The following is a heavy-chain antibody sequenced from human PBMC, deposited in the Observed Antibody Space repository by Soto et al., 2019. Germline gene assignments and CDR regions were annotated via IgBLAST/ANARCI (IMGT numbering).Heavy chain of an antibody. J-gene: IGHJ4*02. D-gene: IGHD4-17*01. V-gene: IGHV4-59*01. CDR2: IYYSGST. CDR1: GGSISSYY. CDR3: ARVYGDYLDY. Sequence: QVQLQESGPGLVKPSETLSLTCTVSGGSISSYYWSWIRQPPGKGLEWIGYIYYSGSTNYNPSLXGXVXLXXDTSKKQFSMKLSSVTAADTALYYGARVYGDYLDYWGQGTLVTVSS.